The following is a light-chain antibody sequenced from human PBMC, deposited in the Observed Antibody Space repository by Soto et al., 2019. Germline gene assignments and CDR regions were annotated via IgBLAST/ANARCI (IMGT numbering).Light chain of an antibody. Sequence: DILMTQSPSALSASVGDSVTITCRASQSIHSWVAWYQQKPGKAPKLLIYDASTLEGGVSSRFGSSGAGTEFTLTISSLQPDDFATYYCQQYHTYSYSFGQGTKLEIK. CDR1: QSIHSW. CDR2: DAS. CDR3: QQYHTYSYS. V-gene: IGKV1-5*01. J-gene: IGKJ2*01.